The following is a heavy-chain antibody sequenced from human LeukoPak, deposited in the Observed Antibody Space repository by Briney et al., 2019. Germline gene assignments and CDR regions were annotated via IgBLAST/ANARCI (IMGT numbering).Heavy chain of an antibody. CDR1: GGSITSPTYH. CDR2: IYYNENS. V-gene: IGHV4-39*02. J-gene: IGHJ4*02. CDR3: TSEYSSSPAY. D-gene: IGHD6-6*01. Sequence: SDTLSLTCTVSGGSITSPTYHWGWVRQPPGKGLEWIGSIYYNENSYYNLDLKSRLTLSIDTSNNQFSLKLESVTAADTAVYYCTSEYSSSPAYWGQGTLVTVSS.